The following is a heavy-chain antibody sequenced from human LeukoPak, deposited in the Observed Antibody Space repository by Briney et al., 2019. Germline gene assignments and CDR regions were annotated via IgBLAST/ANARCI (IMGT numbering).Heavy chain of an antibody. CDR1: GFAFDEHG. D-gene: IGHD2-2*01. Sequence: PGGSLRLSCTASGFAFDEHGMSWVRQVPGKGLEWVSGINWSGGSTGYADPLRGRFTISRDNAKNSLYLQMDSLRAEDTALYYCARAPITSPFYFDYWGQGTLVSVSS. CDR2: INWSGGST. J-gene: IGHJ4*02. V-gene: IGHV3-20*04. CDR3: ARAPITSPFYFDY.